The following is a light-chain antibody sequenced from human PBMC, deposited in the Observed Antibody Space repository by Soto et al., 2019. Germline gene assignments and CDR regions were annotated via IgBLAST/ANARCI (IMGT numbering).Light chain of an antibody. CDR1: QSVLYSSNNKNY. Sequence: DIVMTQSPDSLAVSLGERATINCKSSQSVLYSSNNKNYLAWYQQKPGQPPKLLIYWASTRESVVPDRFSGSGSGTDFTLTISSLQAEDVAVYYCQQYYSTLTWTFGQGTKVEIK. J-gene: IGKJ1*01. CDR3: QQYYSTLTWT. CDR2: WAS. V-gene: IGKV4-1*01.